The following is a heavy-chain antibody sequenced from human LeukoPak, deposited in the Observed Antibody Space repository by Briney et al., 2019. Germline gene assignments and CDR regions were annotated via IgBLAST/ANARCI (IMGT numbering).Heavy chain of an antibody. CDR2: INPDTGDK. CDR3: ARTTSMTASGYDY. V-gene: IGHV1-8*03. CDR1: GYTFTNYH. D-gene: IGHD2-21*02. Sequence: ASVTVSCMASGYTFTNYHINWVRQASGQGLEWMTWINPDTGDKGYARKFQDRVTITTDTSISTAYMELSSLSSEDTAVYFCARTTSMTASGYDYWGQGTLVTVSS. J-gene: IGHJ4*02.